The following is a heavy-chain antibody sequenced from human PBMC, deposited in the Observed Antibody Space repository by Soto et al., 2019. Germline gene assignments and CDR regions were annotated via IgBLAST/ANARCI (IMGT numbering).Heavy chain of an antibody. V-gene: IGHV1-69*01. CDR2: IIPIFGTA. CDR3: ARVHYDSSGHYYGMDV. CDR1: GGTFSSYA. D-gene: IGHD3-22*01. Sequence: QVQLVQSGAEVKKPGSSVKVSCKASGGTFSSYAISWVRQAPGQGLEWMVGIIPIFGTANYAQKFQGRVTITADESPSTAYMELSSLRSEDTAVYYCARVHYDSSGHYYGMDVWGQGTTVTVSS. J-gene: IGHJ6*02.